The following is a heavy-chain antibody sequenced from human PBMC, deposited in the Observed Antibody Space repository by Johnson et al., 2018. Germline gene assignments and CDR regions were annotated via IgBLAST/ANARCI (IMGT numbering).Heavy chain of an antibody. V-gene: IGHV3-66*02. J-gene: IGHJ3*02. CDR2: IYSDDAT. CDR3: AIMGHYGDNGFDI. Sequence: VQLVESGGGLVQPGGSLWLPCATSGFTFRTKYMSWVRQAPVNGLEWISVIYSDDATYYADSVRGRFTISRDNSKDTLLLQMNSLRTGDTAVYYCAIMGHYGDNGFDIWGQGTMVTVSS. D-gene: IGHD4-17*01. CDR1: GFTFRTKY.